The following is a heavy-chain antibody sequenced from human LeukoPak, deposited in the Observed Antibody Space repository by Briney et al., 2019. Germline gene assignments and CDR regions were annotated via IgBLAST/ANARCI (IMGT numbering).Heavy chain of an antibody. CDR2: ISGSGSST. CDR3: AKRRDYFDH. J-gene: IGHJ4*02. CDR1: GFTFSDYY. Sequence: GGYLRLSCAVSGFTFSDYYMSWIGQAPGKGLEWLSYISGSGSSTYYADSVRGRFTISRDNSQNSLYLQMNSLRTEDTAVYYCAKRRDYFDHWGQGALVTVSS. V-gene: IGHV3-11*01.